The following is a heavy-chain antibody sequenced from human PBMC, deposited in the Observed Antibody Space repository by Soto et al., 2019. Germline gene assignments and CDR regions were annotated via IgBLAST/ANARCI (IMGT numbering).Heavy chain of an antibody. Sequence: EVQLVESGGGSVQPGGSLRLSCVASGFRISDYWMSWVRQVPGKGPEWVSRIKSDGSVTSYADSVKGRFSISRDNARNTLYLQMNSLRVEDTAVYHCARSDWFDPWGQGTLVTVSS. CDR1: GFRISDYW. CDR2: IKSDGSVT. V-gene: IGHV3-74*01. J-gene: IGHJ5*02. CDR3: ARSDWFDP.